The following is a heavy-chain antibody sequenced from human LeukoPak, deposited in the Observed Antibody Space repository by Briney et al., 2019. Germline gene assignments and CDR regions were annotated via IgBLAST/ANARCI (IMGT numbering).Heavy chain of an antibody. CDR1: GFTFSSYV. Sequence: PGGSLKLSCAASGFTFSSYVMHCVRQAPGKGLEWVAVISYDGSNEYYADSVKGRFTISRDNSKNTLYLQMNSLRAEDTAVYYCAKRSSEKDTGDYWGQGTLVTVSS. CDR2: ISYDGSNE. J-gene: IGHJ4*02. D-gene: IGHD3-10*01. CDR3: AKRSSEKDTGDY. V-gene: IGHV3-30*18.